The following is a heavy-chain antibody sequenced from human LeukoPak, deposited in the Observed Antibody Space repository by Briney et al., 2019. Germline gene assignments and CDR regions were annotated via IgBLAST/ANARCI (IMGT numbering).Heavy chain of an antibody. J-gene: IGHJ4*02. CDR3: AKDVGKWESLHFFDY. V-gene: IGHV3-30*18. CDR2: ISYDGSNK. CDR1: GFTFSSYG. D-gene: IGHD1-26*01. Sequence: GGSLRLSCAASGFTFSSYGMHWVRQAPGKGLEWVAVISYDGSNKYYADSVKGRFTISRDNSKNTLYLQMNSLRGDDTAVYYCAKDVGKWESLHFFDYWGQGTLVTVSS.